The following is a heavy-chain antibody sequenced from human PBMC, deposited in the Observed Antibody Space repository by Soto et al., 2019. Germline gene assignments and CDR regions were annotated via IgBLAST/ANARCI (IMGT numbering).Heavy chain of an antibody. D-gene: IGHD5-12*01. CDR2: ISNGGGTT. J-gene: IGHJ6*03. CDR1: GFTFSTYA. Sequence: VQLLESGGGLVQPGGSLRLSCAASGFTFSTYAMSWVRQAPGKGLEWVSVISNGGGTTYYADSVKGRFTISRDNSKNTLYLQMNSLRAEDTAVYYCAKGVRWLPYMDVWGKGTTVTVSS. V-gene: IGHV3-23*01. CDR3: AKGVRWLPYMDV.